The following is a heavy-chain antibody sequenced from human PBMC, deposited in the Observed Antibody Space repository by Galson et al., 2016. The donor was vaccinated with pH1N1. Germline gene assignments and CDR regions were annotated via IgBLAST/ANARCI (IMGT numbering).Heavy chain of an antibody. CDR2: ISTGGSSV. D-gene: IGHD7-27*01. Sequence: SLRLSCAASGFTFSNYWMSWVRQAPGKGLVWVSRISTGGSSVSYADSVKGRFTISRDNARSTLYLEMNSLTAEDTALYYCARVRLILPGDPTGYFDLWGQGALVTVSS. J-gene: IGHJ4*02. CDR3: ARVRLILPGDPTGYFDL. V-gene: IGHV3-74*01. CDR1: GFTFSNYW.